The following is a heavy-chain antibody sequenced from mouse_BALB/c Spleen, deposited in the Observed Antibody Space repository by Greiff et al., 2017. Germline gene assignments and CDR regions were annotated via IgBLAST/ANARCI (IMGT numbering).Heavy chain of an antibody. CDR3: TRGYYCSSDRFDY. CDR2: IYPGNSDT. V-gene: IGHV1-5*01. CDR1: GYSFNSYW. D-gene: IGHD1-1*01. J-gene: IGHJ2*01. Sequence: EVQLQQSGPELARPGASVKMSCKASGYSFNSYWMHWVKQRPGQGLEWIGDIYPGNSDTSYNQKFKGKAKLTAVTSASTAYKEHSSLTNEVSAVYYCTRGYYCSSDRFDYWGQGTTLTVSS.